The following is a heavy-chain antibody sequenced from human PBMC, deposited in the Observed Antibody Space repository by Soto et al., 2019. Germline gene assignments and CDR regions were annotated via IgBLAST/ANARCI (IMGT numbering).Heavy chain of an antibody. V-gene: IGHV1-8*01. CDR2: LYPHSGKT. CDR3: ARVSSIAARRSFDS. CDR1: GYTFTIHD. Sequence: QVQLVQSGAEVKKPGASMKVSCKASGYTFTIHDIHWVRQAPGLGLEWMAWLYPHSGKTSYAQKFQGRLTMTGNASTSTAYMELSSLRSEDTAMYYCARVSSIAARRSFDSWGQGTLVTVSS. D-gene: IGHD6-6*01. J-gene: IGHJ4*02.